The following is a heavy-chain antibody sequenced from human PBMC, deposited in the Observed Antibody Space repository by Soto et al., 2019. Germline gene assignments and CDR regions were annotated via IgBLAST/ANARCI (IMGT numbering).Heavy chain of an antibody. D-gene: IGHD2-15*01. CDR1: GFTFSSYA. J-gene: IGHJ6*02. CDR2: ISYDGSNK. Sequence: QVQLVESGGGVVQPGRSLRLSCAASGFTFSSYAMHWVRQAPGKGLAWVAVISYDGSNKYYADSVKGRFTISRDNSKNTLYLQMNSMRAEDTAVYYCARIIEKDIVVVAAVHFYGMDGWGQGTTVTVS. CDR3: ARIIEKDIVVVAAVHFYGMDG. V-gene: IGHV3-30-3*01.